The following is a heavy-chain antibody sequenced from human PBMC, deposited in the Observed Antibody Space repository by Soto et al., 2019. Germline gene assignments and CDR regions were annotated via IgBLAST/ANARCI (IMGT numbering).Heavy chain of an antibody. Sequence: GGSLRLSCAASGFTFSDYAMHWVRQAPGKGLEWVAVVSHDGRSTHYADSVKGRFTISRDSSKNTVSLEMTSLRAEDTAVYYCAKGGRQWMVASDFNYWGQGALGTVSS. D-gene: IGHD6-19*01. CDR3: AKGGRQWMVASDFNY. CDR2: VSHDGRST. CDR1: GFTFSDYA. V-gene: IGHV3-30*18. J-gene: IGHJ4*02.